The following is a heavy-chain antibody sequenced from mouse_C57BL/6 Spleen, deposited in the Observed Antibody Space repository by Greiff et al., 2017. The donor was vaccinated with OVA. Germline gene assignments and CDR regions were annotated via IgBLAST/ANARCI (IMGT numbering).Heavy chain of an antibody. Sequence: QVQLQQSGAELVMPGASVKLSCKASGYTFTSYWMHWVKQRPGQGLEWIGEIDPSDSYTNYNQKFKGKSTLTVDKSSSTAYMQLSSLTSEDSAVYYCAFDGYWGQGTLVTVSA. J-gene: IGHJ3*02. CDR2: IDPSDSYT. CDR3: AFDGY. V-gene: IGHV1-69*01. CDR1: GYTFTSYW.